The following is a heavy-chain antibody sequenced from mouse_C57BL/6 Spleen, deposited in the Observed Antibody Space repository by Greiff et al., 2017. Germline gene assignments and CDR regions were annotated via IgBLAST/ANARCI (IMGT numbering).Heavy chain of an antibody. Sequence: VHLVESGAELVRPGTSVKVSCTASGYAFTNYLIEWVKQRPGQGLEWIGVINPGSGGTNYNETFKGKATLTADKSSSTAYMQLSSLTSEDSAVYFCASGEVSYFDYWGQGTTLTVSS. J-gene: IGHJ2*01. CDR3: ASGEVSYFDY. D-gene: IGHD2-14*01. V-gene: IGHV1-54*01. CDR1: GYAFTNYL. CDR2: INPGSGGT.